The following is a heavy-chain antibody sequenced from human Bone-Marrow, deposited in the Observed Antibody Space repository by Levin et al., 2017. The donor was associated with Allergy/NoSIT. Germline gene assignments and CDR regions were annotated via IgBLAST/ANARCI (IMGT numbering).Heavy chain of an antibody. CDR2: TRSFHGGT. J-gene: IGHJ4*02. Sequence: TPASVKVSCKSSEYSFRNRYLHWVRQAPGQALEWMGWTRSFHGGTKYAQRFEDRVTISWDKSLNTLYMQMSSLRSEDTAIYYCAGGLKSYYFDYWGQGTLVTVSS. CDR1: EYSFRNRY. CDR3: AGGLKSYYFDY. D-gene: IGHD4-23*01. V-gene: IGHV1-45*02.